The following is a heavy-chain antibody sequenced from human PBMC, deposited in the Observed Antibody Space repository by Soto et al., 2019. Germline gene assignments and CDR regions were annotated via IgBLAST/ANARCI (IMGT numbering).Heavy chain of an antibody. CDR2: INVGNGNT. CDR1: GYSFTMYS. CDR3: SRGGYSYSWFDX. J-gene: IGHJ4*02. Sequence: SCRFSGYSFTMYSIHWVRRAPGQRVEWIGWINVGNGNTKYSRKFQGRVTITRDASASKAYMEMSSLRSEDTAVFYCSRGGYSYSWFDXWGQGTLVTVSX. D-gene: IGHD2-2*03. V-gene: IGHV1-3*01.